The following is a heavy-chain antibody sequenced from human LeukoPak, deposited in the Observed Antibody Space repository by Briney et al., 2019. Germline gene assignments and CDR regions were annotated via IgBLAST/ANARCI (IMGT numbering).Heavy chain of an antibody. CDR1: GFTFSSYA. Sequence: GGSLRLSCAASGFTFSSYAMHWVRQAPGKGLEWVAVISYDGSNKYYADSVKGRFTISRDNSKNTLYLQMNSLRAEDTAVYYCARDKPTTMILDYWGQGTLVTVSS. D-gene: IGHD3-22*01. CDR3: ARDKPTTMILDY. V-gene: IGHV3-30-3*01. CDR2: ISYDGSNK. J-gene: IGHJ4*02.